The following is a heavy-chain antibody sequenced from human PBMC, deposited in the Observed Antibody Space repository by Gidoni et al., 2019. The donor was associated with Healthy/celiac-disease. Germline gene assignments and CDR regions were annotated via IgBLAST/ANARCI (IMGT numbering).Heavy chain of an antibody. Sequence: EVQLVESGGGLVKPGGSLRLSCAATGFTFSSYSMNWVRQAPGKGLAGVSSISSSSSYIYYADSVKGRFTISRDNAKNSLYLQMNSLRAEDTAVYYCARDPRRDRGAFDIWGQGTMVTVSS. V-gene: IGHV3-21*01. CDR1: GFTFSSYS. CDR2: ISSSSSYI. J-gene: IGHJ3*02. CDR3: ARDPRRDRGAFDI.